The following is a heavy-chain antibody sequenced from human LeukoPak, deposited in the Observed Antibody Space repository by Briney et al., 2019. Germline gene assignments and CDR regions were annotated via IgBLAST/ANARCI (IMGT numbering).Heavy chain of an antibody. V-gene: IGHV1-69*04. J-gene: IGHJ4*02. Sequence: GASVKVSCKASGGTFSSYAISWVRQAPGQGLEWMGRIIPILGIANYAQKLQGRVTMTTDTSTSTAYMELRSLRSDDTAVYYCASAPSPLYSFDYWGQGTLVTVSS. CDR3: ASAPSPLYSFDY. CDR2: IIPILGIA. CDR1: GGTFSSYA.